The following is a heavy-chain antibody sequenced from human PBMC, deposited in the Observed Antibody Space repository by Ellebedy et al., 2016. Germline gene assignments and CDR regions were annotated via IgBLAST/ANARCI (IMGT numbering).Heavy chain of an antibody. Sequence: GGSLRLSCAASGFTFSSYSMNWVRQAPGKGLEWVSYISSSSSTIYYADSVKGRFTISRDNAKNSLYLQMNSLRAEDTAVYYCARVLTGLVSSRYGMDVWGQGTTVTVSS. CDR3: ARVLTGLVSSRYGMDV. CDR1: GFTFSSYS. CDR2: ISSSSSTI. D-gene: IGHD1-14*01. J-gene: IGHJ6*02. V-gene: IGHV3-48*01.